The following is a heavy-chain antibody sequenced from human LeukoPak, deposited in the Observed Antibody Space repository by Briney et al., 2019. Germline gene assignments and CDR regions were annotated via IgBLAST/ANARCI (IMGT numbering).Heavy chain of an antibody. J-gene: IGHJ6*02. CDR3: ARDMTGRDCSGGSCYGYGLDV. CDR1: GFTFRSYS. V-gene: IGHV3-21*01. Sequence: GGSLRLSCAAYGFTFRSYSMNWVRQAPGKGPEWVCSITSSSSFIYHAESVKGRFTISRDNAKNSLYLQMNSLRAEDTAVYYCARDMTGRDCSGGSCYGYGLDVWGQGTTVTVSS. CDR2: ITSSSSFI. D-gene: IGHD2-15*01.